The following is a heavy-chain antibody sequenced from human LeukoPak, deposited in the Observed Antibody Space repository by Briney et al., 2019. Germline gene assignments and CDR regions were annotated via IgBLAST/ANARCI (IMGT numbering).Heavy chain of an antibody. J-gene: IGHJ4*02. V-gene: IGHV4-30-2*01. D-gene: IGHD6-6*01. Sequence: SETLSLTCAVSGGSISSGGYSWSWIRQPPGKGLEWIGYIYHSGSTYYSPSLKSRVTISVDRSKNQFSLKLSSVTAADTAVYYCARDRIAARVFDSWGQGTLVTVSS. CDR1: GGSISSGGYS. CDR2: IYHSGST. CDR3: ARDRIAARVFDS.